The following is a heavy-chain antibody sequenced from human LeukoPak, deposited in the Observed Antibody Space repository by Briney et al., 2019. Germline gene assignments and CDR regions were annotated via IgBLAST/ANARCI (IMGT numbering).Heavy chain of an antibody. J-gene: IGHJ4*02. Sequence: SVKVSCKASGGTFSSYAISWVRQAPGQGLEWMGRITPILGIANYAQKFQGRVTITADKSTSTAYMELSSLRSEDTAVYYCASVPGIAAPSTDYWGQGTLVTVSS. CDR1: GGTFSSYA. D-gene: IGHD6-13*01. CDR3: ASVPGIAAPSTDY. V-gene: IGHV1-69*04. CDR2: ITPILGIA.